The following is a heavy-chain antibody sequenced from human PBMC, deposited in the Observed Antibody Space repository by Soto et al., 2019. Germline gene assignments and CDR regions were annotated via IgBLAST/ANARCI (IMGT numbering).Heavy chain of an antibody. V-gene: IGHV1-18*01. J-gene: IGHJ5*02. CDR1: GYTFTSYG. Sequence: ASVKVSCKASGYTFTSYGISWVRQAPRQGLEWMGWISAYNGNTNYAQELQGRVTMTTDTSTSTAYMELRSLRSDDTAVYYCARARGYCSGGSCNPPSRFDPWGQGTLVTVSS. D-gene: IGHD2-15*01. CDR3: ARARGYCSGGSCNPPSRFDP. CDR2: ISAYNGNT.